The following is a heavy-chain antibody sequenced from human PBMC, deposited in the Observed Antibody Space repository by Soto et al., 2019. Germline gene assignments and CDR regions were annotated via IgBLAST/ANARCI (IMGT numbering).Heavy chain of an antibody. CDR1: GYTSSSYW. CDR3: ASAEAYGSSWFDFDL. Sequence: PGESLKISCKVSGYTSSSYWISWVRQKPGKGLEWMGRIDPSDSQTTYSPSFRGHVTISADKSIGTVYLQWSGLKASDTALYYCASAEAYGSSWFDFDLWGRGTLVTVSS. J-gene: IGHJ4*02. CDR2: IDPSDSQT. D-gene: IGHD6-13*01. V-gene: IGHV5-10-1*01.